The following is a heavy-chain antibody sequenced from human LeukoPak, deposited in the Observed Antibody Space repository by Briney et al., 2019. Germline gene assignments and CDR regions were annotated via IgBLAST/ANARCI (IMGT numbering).Heavy chain of an antibody. J-gene: IGHJ4*02. Sequence: SETLSLTCTVSGGSIRSGDYFWSWIRQPPGRGLEWIGEINHSGSTNYNPSLKSRVTISVDTSKNQLSLKLSSVTAADTAMYYCARWAWFGERVSDCWGQGTLVTVSS. CDR1: GGSIRSGDYF. CDR3: ARWAWFGERVSDC. V-gene: IGHV4-34*01. D-gene: IGHD3-10*01. CDR2: INHSGST.